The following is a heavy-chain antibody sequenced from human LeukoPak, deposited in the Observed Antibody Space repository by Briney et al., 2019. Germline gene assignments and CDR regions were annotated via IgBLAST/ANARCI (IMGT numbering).Heavy chain of an antibody. Sequence: GRSLRLSCAASGFTFDDYAMHWVRQAPGKGLEWVSGISWNGGSIGYTDSVRGRFTISRDNAKNSLYLQMNSLRAEDTAVYYCVKDLRAVNYYGMDVWGQRTTVIVSS. V-gene: IGHV3-9*01. CDR1: GFTFDDYA. J-gene: IGHJ6*02. CDR3: VKDLRAVNYYGMDV. D-gene: IGHD6-19*01. CDR2: ISWNGGSI.